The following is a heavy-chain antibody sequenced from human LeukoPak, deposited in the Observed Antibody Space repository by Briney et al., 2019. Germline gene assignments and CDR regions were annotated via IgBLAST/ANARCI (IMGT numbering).Heavy chain of an antibody. V-gene: IGHV3-23*01. Sequence: GGSLRLSCAVSGITLSNYGMSWVRQAPGKGLEWVAGISGSGGRTNYADAVKGRFTISRDNAKNTLFLQMNSLRVEDTAVYFCAKRGVVIRVILVGFHKEAYYFDSWGQGTLVTVSS. CDR3: AKRGVVIRVILVGFHKEAYYFDS. D-gene: IGHD3-22*01. CDR2: ISGSGGRT. CDR1: GITLSNYG. J-gene: IGHJ4*02.